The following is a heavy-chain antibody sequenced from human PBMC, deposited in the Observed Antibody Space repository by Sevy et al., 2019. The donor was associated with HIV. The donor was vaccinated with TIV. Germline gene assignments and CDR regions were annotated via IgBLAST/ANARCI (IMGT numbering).Heavy chain of an antibody. CDR1: GFTFSSYS. Sequence: GGSLRLSCAASGFTFSSYSMNWVRQAPGKGLEWVSSISSSSSYIYYADSVKGRFTISRDNAKNSLYLQMNSLRAEDTAVYYCPRDRSKTPWRYDSSGYYRGDAFDIWGQGTMVTVSS. V-gene: IGHV3-21*01. J-gene: IGHJ3*02. CDR3: PRDRSKTPWRYDSSGYYRGDAFDI. CDR2: ISSSSSYI. D-gene: IGHD3-22*01.